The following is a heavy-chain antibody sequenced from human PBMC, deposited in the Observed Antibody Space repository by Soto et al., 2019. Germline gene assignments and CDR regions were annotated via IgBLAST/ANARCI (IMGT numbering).Heavy chain of an antibody. J-gene: IGHJ5*02. CDR1: AASSSSFY. CDR2: MNNIGRT. V-gene: IGHV4-59*01. CDR3: ARSFCRDAVRCNWFDP. Sequence: VQLQESGPGLVKPSETLSLTCTVSAASSSSFYWSWIRQPPGKGLEWIGYMNNIGRTNYNPSLKSRLTISLDTSKNQFTLNLTSVIAADTAEYYCARSFCRDAVRCNWFDPWGQGTLVTVSS. D-gene: IGHD2-8*01.